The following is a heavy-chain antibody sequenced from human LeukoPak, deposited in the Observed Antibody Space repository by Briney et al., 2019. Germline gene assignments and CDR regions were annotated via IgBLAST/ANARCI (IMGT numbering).Heavy chain of an antibody. V-gene: IGHV4-61*01. Sequence: SETLSLTCTVSGGSVSSGSCYWGWIRQPPGKGREWIVYIYYSGSTNYNPSLKSRVTISVDTSKNQFSLKLSSVTAADTAVYYCASGDDYGTYWGQGTLVTVSS. D-gene: IGHD4-17*01. CDR2: IYYSGST. CDR3: ASGDDYGTY. J-gene: IGHJ4*02. CDR1: GGSVSSGSCY.